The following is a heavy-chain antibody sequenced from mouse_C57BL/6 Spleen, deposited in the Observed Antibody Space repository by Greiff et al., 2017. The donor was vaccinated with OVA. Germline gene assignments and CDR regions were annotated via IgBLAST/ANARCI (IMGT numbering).Heavy chain of an antibody. CDR3: ASEGIYSYYFDY. CDR1: GFTFSSYA. J-gene: IGHJ2*01. V-gene: IGHV5-4*01. D-gene: IGHD2-1*01. CDR2: ISDGGSYT. Sequence: VQLKESGGGLVKPGGSLKLSCAASGFTFSSYAMSWVRQTPEKGLEWVATISDGGSYTYYPDNVKGRFTISRDNAKNNLYLQMSHLKSEATAMYYCASEGIYSYYFDYWGQGTTLTVSS.